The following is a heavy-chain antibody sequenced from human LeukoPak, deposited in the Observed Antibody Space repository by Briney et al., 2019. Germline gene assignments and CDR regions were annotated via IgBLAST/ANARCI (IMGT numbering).Heavy chain of an antibody. CDR1: GFTFSSYG. J-gene: IGHJ4*02. D-gene: IGHD3-10*01. V-gene: IGHV3-33*01. CDR3: ARDPLIFRITMVRGETGIGD. Sequence: PGRSLRLSCAASGFTFSSYGMHWVRQAPGKGLEWVAVIWYDGSNKYYADSVKGRFTISRDNSKNTLYLQMNSLRAEDTAVYYCARDPLIFRITMVRGETGIGDWGQGTLVTASS. CDR2: IWYDGSNK.